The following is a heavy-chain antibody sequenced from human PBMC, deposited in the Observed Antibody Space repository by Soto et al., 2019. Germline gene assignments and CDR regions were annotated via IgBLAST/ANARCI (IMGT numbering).Heavy chain of an antibody. D-gene: IGHD4-17*01. CDR1: GYTLTELS. V-gene: IGHV1-24*01. CDR3: ATDPPPYGDYQHRGYYFDY. Sequence: GASVKVSCKVSGYTLTELSMHWVRQAPGKGLEWMVGFDPEDGETIYAQKFQGRVTMTEDTSTDTAYMELSSLRSEDTAVYYCATDPPPYGDYQHRGYYFDYWGQGTLVTVSS. CDR2: FDPEDGET. J-gene: IGHJ4*02.